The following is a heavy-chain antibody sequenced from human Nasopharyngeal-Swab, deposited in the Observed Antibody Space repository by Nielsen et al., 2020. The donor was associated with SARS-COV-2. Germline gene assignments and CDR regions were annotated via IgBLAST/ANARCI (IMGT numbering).Heavy chain of an antibody. CDR1: GFTFSSYS. CDR3: ARVGYYYDSSGEYYYYYGMDV. Sequence: GESLKISCAASGFTFSSYSMNWVRQAPGKGLEWVSSISISSSYIYYADSVKGRFTISRDNAKNSLYLQMNSLRAEDTAVYYCARVGYYYDSSGEYYYYYGMDVWGQGTTVTVSS. J-gene: IGHJ6*02. D-gene: IGHD3-22*01. CDR2: ISISSSYI. V-gene: IGHV3-21*01.